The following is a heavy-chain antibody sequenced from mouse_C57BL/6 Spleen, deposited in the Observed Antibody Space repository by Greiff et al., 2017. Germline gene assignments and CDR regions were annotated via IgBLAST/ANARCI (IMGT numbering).Heavy chain of an antibody. J-gene: IGHJ4*01. CDR2: ISGGGGNT. CDR1: GFTFSSYT. CDR3: TRIYYDYDEAMDD. V-gene: IGHV5-9*01. D-gene: IGHD2-4*01. Sequence: EVQRVESGGGLVKPGGSLKLSCAASGFTFSSYTMSWVRQTPEKRLEWVATISGGGGNTYYPDSVKGRFTISRATAKNTLYLQMSSLRSEDTAFYYCTRIYYDYDEAMDDWGQGTTVTVSS.